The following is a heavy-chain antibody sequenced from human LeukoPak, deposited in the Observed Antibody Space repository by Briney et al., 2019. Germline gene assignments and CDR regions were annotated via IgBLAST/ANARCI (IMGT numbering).Heavy chain of an antibody. Sequence: GASVKVSCKASGYTFTSYDINWVRQATGQGLEWMGWMNPSSGNTGYAQKFQGRVTMTRNTSINTAYMELSSLRSEDTAVYYCARARAPRLATGTYYFDYWGQGTLVTVSS. V-gene: IGHV1-8*01. CDR2: MNPSSGNT. CDR1: GYTFTSYD. J-gene: IGHJ4*02. CDR3: ARARAPRLATGTYYFDY. D-gene: IGHD3-10*01.